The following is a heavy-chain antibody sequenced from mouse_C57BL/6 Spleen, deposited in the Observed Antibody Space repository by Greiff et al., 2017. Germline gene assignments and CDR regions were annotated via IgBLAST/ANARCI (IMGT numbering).Heavy chain of an antibody. CDR2: ISYDGSN. CDR3: ARAITTVVDYWYFDV. J-gene: IGHJ1*03. Sequence: EVQLQQSGPGLVKPSQSLSLTCSVTGYSITSGYYWNWIRQFPGNKLEWMGYISYDGSNNYNPSLKNRISITRDTSKNQFFLKLNSVTTEDTATYYCARAITTVVDYWYFDVWGTGTTVTVSS. CDR1: GYSITSGYY. D-gene: IGHD1-1*01. V-gene: IGHV3-6*01.